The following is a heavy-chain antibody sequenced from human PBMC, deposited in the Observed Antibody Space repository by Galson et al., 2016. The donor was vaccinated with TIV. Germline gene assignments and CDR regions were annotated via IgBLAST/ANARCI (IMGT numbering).Heavy chain of an antibody. CDR1: GYTFTIYP. J-gene: IGHJ4*02. Sequence: SVKVPCKASGYTFTIYPIHWVRQAPGQSLEWMGRINAANGHTKYSQRFQGRVTITRDTSTTTSYMELTSLTSEDTAVYYCARPPYCGGDCFKYDSWGQGTLVTVSS. V-gene: IGHV1-3*01. D-gene: IGHD2-21*01. CDR2: INAANGHT. CDR3: ARPPYCGGDCFKYDS.